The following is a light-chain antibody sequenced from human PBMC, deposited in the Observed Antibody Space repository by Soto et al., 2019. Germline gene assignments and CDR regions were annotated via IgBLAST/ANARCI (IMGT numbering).Light chain of an antibody. CDR3: QQYSGYSTT. CDR1: QSISNW. J-gene: IGKJ1*01. CDR2: KAS. V-gene: IGKV1-5*03. Sequence: DIQMTQSPSTLSASVGDRVTITCRAIQSISNWLAWYQQKPGKAPKLLIYKASSLESGVPSRFSGSGSGTEFTLTISSLQPDDFTTYFCQQYSGYSTTFGQGTRVEVK.